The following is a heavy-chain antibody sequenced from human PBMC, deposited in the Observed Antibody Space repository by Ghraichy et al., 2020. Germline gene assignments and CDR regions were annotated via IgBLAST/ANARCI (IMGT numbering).Heavy chain of an antibody. CDR3: ALRRGYSYGLDY. D-gene: IGHD5-18*01. CDR2: IYYSGST. Sequence: SETLSLTCTVSGGSVSSGSYYWSWIRQPPGKGLEWIGYIYYSGSTNYNPSLKSRVTISVDTSKNQFSLKLSSVTAADTAVYYCALRRGYSYGLDYWGQGTLVTVSS. J-gene: IGHJ4*02. CDR1: GGSVSSGSYY. V-gene: IGHV4-61*01.